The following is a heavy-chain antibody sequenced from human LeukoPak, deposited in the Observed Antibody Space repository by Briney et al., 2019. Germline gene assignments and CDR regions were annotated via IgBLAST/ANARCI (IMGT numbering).Heavy chain of an antibody. Sequence: GASVKVSCKASGGTFSSSAISWVRQAPGQGLEWMGGIIPIFGTANYAQKFQGRVTITTDESTSTAYMELSSLRSEDTAVYYCARVNPQGDPDYRGQGTLVTVSS. D-gene: IGHD3-16*01. CDR3: ARVNPQGDPDY. V-gene: IGHV1-69*05. CDR2: IIPIFGTA. CDR1: GGTFSSSA. J-gene: IGHJ4*02.